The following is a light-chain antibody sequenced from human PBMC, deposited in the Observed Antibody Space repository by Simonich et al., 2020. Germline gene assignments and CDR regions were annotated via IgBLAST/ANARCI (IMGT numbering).Light chain of an antibody. CDR3: SSYAGSNNLV. J-gene: IGLJ2*01. CDR1: SSDVGAYNY. Sequence: QSALTQHPSASGSPGQSVTISCTGTSSDVGAYNYVSWYQQHPGKAPKLMIYEFNNRPTGIPDRFSGSKAGNTASLTVSGLQAEDEADYYCSSYAGSNNLVFGGGTKLTVL. CDR2: EFN. V-gene: IGLV2-8*01.